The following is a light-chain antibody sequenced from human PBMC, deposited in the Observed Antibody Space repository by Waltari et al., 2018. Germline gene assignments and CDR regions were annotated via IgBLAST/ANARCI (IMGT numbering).Light chain of an antibody. Sequence: QSALTQPASVSGSPGQSITISCTGTISDISDYNYVSWYQQYPGKAPTLIIFDVNKRSSGVSNRFSGSKSGNTASLTISGLQAEDEADYYCNSYTFSNTWVFGGGTKLTVL. CDR2: DVN. CDR1: ISDISDYNY. V-gene: IGLV2-14*01. J-gene: IGLJ3*02. CDR3: NSYTFSNTWV.